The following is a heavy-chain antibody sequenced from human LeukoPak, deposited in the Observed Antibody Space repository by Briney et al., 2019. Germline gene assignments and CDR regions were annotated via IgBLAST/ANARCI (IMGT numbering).Heavy chain of an antibody. Sequence: SATLSLTWTVSGGSISSYYWSCIRQPPGKGLEWIGFICFSGSTNYNPFLKSPVTISVDTSKKQFSLKLSSVTATDTAVYYCARHVLQWFGEWEWYFDYWGQGTLVIVSS. CDR2: ICFSGST. J-gene: IGHJ4*02. D-gene: IGHD3-10*01. CDR1: GGSISSYY. CDR3: ARHVLQWFGEWEWYFDY. V-gene: IGHV4-59*01.